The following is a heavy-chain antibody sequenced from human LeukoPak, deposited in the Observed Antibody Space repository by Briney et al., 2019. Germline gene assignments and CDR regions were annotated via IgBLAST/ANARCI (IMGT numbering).Heavy chain of an antibody. CDR1: GYTFTGYY. CDR3: ARVGYSYGPGPVDY. V-gene: IGHV1-2*02. CDR2: INPDSGGT. Sequence: ASVKVSCKASGYTFTGYYMHWVRQAPGQGLEWMGWINPDSGGTNYAQKFQGRVTMTRDTSISTAYMELSRLRSDDTAVYYCARVGYSYGPGPVDYWGQGTLVTVSS. J-gene: IGHJ4*02. D-gene: IGHD5-18*01.